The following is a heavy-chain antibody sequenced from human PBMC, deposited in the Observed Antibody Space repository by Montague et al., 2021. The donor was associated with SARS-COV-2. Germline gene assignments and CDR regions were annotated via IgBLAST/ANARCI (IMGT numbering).Heavy chain of an antibody. CDR2: XXWXXXK. D-gene: IGHD5-18*01. CDR1: GFSLSTSGMC. CDR3: ALETPMVTFLA. Sequence: PALVKPTQTLTLTCTFSGFSLSTSGMCVSWIRQPPGKALEWLAXXXWXXXKYXSTSLKTRLTISKDTSKNQVVLTMTNMDPVDAATYYCALETPMVTFLAWGQGTPVTVFS. V-gene: IGHV2-70*01. J-gene: IGHJ5*02.